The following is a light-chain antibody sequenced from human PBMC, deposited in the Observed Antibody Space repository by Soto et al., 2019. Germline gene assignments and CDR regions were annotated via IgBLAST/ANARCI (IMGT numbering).Light chain of an antibody. CDR2: EVT. CDR1: SSDVGGYNY. CDR3: SSYTSRSTIV. Sequence: QYALTHPASVSWSPGHSITISCTGTSSDVGGYNYVSWYQQHPGKAPKLMIYEVTNRPSGVSNRFSGSKSGNTASLTISGLQAEEQADYYCSSYTSRSTIVFGTGTKVTVL. V-gene: IGLV2-14*01. J-gene: IGLJ1*01.